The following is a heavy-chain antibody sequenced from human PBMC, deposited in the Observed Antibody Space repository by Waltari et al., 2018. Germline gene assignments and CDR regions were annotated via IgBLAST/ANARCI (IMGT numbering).Heavy chain of an antibody. V-gene: IGHV1-69*01. J-gene: IGHJ4*02. CDR1: GGTFSSYA. CDR2: IIPIFGTA. CDR3: ARGKFYSGSYYDPFNY. Sequence: QVQLVQSGAEVKKPGSSVKVSCKASGGTFSSYAISWGRQAPGQGLEWMGGIIPIFGTANYAQKFQGRVTITADESTSTAYMELSSLRSEDTAVYYCARGKFYSGSYYDPFNYWGQGTLVTVSS. D-gene: IGHD1-26*01.